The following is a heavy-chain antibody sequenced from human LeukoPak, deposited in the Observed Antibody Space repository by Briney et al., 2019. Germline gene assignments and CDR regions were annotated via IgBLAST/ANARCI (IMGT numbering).Heavy chain of an antibody. V-gene: IGHV3-48*03. CDR2: ISSSGSTI. CDR1: GFTFSSRE. D-gene: IGHD3-10*01. J-gene: IGHJ6*02. CDR3: ASIGSLVYYYYGMDV. Sequence: WGSLRLSCAASGFTFSSREMNWVRQAPGKGLQWVSYISSSGSTIYYADSVKGRFTISRDNAKNSLYLQMNSLRAEDTAVYYCASIGSLVYYYYGMDVWGQGTTVTVSS.